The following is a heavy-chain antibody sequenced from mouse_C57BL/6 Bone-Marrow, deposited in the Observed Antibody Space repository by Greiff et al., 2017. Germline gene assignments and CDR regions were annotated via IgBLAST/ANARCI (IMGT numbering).Heavy chain of an antibody. V-gene: IGHV14-4*01. J-gene: IGHJ3*01. Sequence: VQLQQSGAELVRPGASVKLSCTASGFNIKDDYMHWVKQRPEQGLEWIGWIDPENGDTEYASKFQGKATITADTSSNTAYLQLSSLTSEDTAVFYSTVDYYGSSWGFAYWGQGTLVTVSA. D-gene: IGHD1-1*01. CDR2: IDPENGDT. CDR3: TVDYYGSSWGFAY. CDR1: GFNIKDDY.